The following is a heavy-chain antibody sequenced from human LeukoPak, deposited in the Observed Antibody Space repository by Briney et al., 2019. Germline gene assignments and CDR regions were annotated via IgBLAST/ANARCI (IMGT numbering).Heavy chain of an antibody. CDR2: INHSGST. CDR3: ARGTVLRYFDWLLLAPYYFDY. CDR1: GFTFSSYA. J-gene: IGHJ4*02. V-gene: IGHV4-34*01. Sequence: GSLRLSCAASGFTFSSYAMSWVRQPPGKGLEWIGEINHSGSTNYNPSLKSRVTISVGTSKNQFSLKLSSVTAADTAVYYCARGTVLRYFDWLLLAPYYFDYWGQGTLVTVSS. D-gene: IGHD3-9*01.